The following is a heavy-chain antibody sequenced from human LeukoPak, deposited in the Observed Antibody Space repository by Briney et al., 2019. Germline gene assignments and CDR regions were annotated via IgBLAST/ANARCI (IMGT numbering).Heavy chain of an antibody. CDR1: GDSLNTYY. J-gene: IGHJ5*02. V-gene: IGHV4-59*01. Sequence: PSETLSLTCSVSGDSLNTYYWTWIRQTPGKGLEWIGFVAYSGSSNYNPSLKSRVSISIDTSKNQFSLALTSVTPADTAVYYCARVVRGVVTSNWFDPWDKGTLVTVSS. CDR3: ARVVRGVVTSNWFDP. D-gene: IGHD2-21*02. CDR2: VAYSGSS.